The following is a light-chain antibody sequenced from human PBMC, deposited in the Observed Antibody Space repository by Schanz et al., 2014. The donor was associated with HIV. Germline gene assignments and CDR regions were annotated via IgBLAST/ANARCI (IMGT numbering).Light chain of an antibody. Sequence: EVVLTQSPGTLSLSPGERATLSCRASQSLSSSYLAWYQQKPGQAPRLLIYGASSRATGIPDRFSGSGSGTDFTLTISSLEPEDSAVYYCQQRDNWPLTFGGGTKVEIK. J-gene: IGKJ4*01. CDR3: QQRDNWPLT. CDR1: QSLSSSY. V-gene: IGKV3D-20*02. CDR2: GAS.